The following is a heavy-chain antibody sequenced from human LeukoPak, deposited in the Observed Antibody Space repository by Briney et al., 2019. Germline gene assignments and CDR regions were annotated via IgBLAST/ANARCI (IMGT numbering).Heavy chain of an antibody. CDR2: ISADGGRT. CDR1: GFTFSSSA. Sequence: GGSLRLSCAASGFTFSSSAMTWVRQAPGKGLGWVSGISADGGRTYYADSVKGRFTISRDNSKNTLYLQMNSLRAEDTAVYYCAKGGTILGVIRCFDNWGQGTLVTVSS. D-gene: IGHD3-10*01. V-gene: IGHV3-23*01. CDR3: AKGGTILGVIRCFDN. J-gene: IGHJ4*02.